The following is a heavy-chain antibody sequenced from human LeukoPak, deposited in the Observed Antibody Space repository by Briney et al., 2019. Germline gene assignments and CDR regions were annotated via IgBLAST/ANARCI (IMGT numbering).Heavy chain of an antibody. J-gene: IGHJ4*03. CDR2: IDLRGCS. D-gene: IGHD6-6*01. Sequence: SETLSLTCAVHGESFSAYFWSWIRHVPGKGLEWIGEIDLRGCSNYNPPLKSRATISVDTSKNHFSLSLTSVSAADTAVYYCATRSSTLAAARCFDDWGQGTVVTVSS. CDR3: ATRSSTLAAARCFDD. V-gene: IGHV4-34*01. CDR1: GESFSAYF.